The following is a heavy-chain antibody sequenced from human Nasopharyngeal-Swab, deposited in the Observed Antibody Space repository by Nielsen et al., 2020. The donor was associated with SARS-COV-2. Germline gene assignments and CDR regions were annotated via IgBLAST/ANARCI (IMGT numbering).Heavy chain of an antibody. CDR1: GFTFSSYS. V-gene: IGHV3-48*04. CDR2: ISSSGSTI. CDR3: ASPLGSGSYYVFDY. D-gene: IGHD3-10*01. J-gene: IGHJ4*02. Sequence: LSLTCAASGFTFSSYSMNWVRQAPGKGLEWVSYISSSGSTIYYADSVKGRFTISRDNAKNSLYLQMNSLRAEDTAVYYCASPLGSGSYYVFDYWGQGTLVTVSS.